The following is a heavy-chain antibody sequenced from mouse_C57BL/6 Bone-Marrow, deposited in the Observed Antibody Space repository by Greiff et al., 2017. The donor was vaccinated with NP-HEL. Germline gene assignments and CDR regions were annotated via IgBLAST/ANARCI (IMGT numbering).Heavy chain of an antibody. V-gene: IGHV1-15*01. CDR3: TRRGFYDGYYL. J-gene: IGHJ2*01. CDR2: IDPETGGT. CDR1: GYTFTDYE. D-gene: IGHD2-3*01. Sequence: VQLQESGAELVRPGASVTLSCKASGYTFTDYEMHWVKQTPVHGLGWIGAIDPETGGTAYNQKFKGKAILTADKSSSTAYMELRSLTSEDSAVYYCTRRGFYDGYYLWGQGTTLTVSS.